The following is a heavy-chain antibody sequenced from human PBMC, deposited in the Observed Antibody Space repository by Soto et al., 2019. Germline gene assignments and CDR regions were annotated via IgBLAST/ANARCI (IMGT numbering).Heavy chain of an antibody. CDR2: LKSKTDGGTT. D-gene: IGHD6-13*01. CDR3: TGSSWSF. V-gene: IGHV3-15*01. CDR1: GFTLSNAW. J-gene: IGHJ4*02. Sequence: GGSLRLSCAASGFTLSNAWMSWVRQAPGKGLEWVGRLKSKTDGGTTDYTTPVKGRFTISRDDSKNTLYLQMSSLKTEDTAVYYCTGSSWSFWRQGTLVTVSS.